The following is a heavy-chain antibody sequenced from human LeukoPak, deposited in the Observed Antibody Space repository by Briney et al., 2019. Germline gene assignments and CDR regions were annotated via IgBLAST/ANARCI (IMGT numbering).Heavy chain of an antibody. CDR2: ISGSGGDT. CDR1: GFSISTFA. J-gene: IGHJ4*02. CDR3: AKDRPRGSDY. V-gene: IGHV3-23*01. D-gene: IGHD3-10*01. Sequence: PGGSLRLSCAASGFSISTFAMSWVRQAPGKGLQWVSAISGSGGDTYYADSVKGRFTMYRDNSKNTLYLQMNSLRAEDTAVYYCAKDRPRGSDYWGQGTLVTVSS.